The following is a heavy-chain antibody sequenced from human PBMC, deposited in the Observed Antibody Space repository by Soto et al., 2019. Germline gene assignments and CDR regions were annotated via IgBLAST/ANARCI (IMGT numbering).Heavy chain of an antibody. D-gene: IGHD6-6*01. CDR2: ISYDGSNK. CDR1: GFTFSSYA. J-gene: IGHJ6*02. Sequence: QVQLVESGGGVVQPGRSLRLSCAASGFTFSSYAMHWVRQAPGKGLEWVAVISYDGSNKYYADSVKGRFTIYRDNSKNTLYLQINSLRAEDTAMYCCAREGADSSSSEHYNYGLDVWGQGTTVTVSS. CDR3: AREGADSSSSEHYNYGLDV. V-gene: IGHV3-30-3*01.